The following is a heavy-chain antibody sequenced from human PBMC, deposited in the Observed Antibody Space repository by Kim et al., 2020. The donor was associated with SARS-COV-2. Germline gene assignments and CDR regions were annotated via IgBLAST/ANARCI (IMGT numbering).Heavy chain of an antibody. Sequence: SVKVSCKASGGTFSSYAISWVRQAPGQGLEWMGGIIPIFGTANYAQKFQGRVTITADESTSTAYMELSSLRSEDTAVYYCAREREEVSQEYCSSTSCYFASYYYGMDVWGQGTTVTVSS. V-gene: IGHV1-69*13. CDR2: IIPIFGTA. J-gene: IGHJ6*02. CDR1: GGTFSSYA. D-gene: IGHD2-2*01. CDR3: AREREEVSQEYCSSTSCYFASYYYGMDV.